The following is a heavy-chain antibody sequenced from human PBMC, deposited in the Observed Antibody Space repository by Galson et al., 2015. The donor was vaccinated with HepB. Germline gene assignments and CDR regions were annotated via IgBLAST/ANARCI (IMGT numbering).Heavy chain of an antibody. D-gene: IGHD3-3*01. CDR3: AKAGVAYYYDYYMDV. Sequence: SLRLSCAASGFSFSSYGMHWVRQAPGKGLEWVAVISYDGSNKYHADSVKGRFTISRDNSKNTLYLQMNSLRAEDTALYYCAKAGVAYYYDYYMDVWGKGTTVTVSS. CDR2: ISYDGSNK. V-gene: IGHV3-30*18. CDR1: GFSFSSYG. J-gene: IGHJ6*03.